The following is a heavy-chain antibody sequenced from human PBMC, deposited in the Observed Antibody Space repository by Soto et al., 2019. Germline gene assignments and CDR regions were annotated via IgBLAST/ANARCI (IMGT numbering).Heavy chain of an antibody. V-gene: IGHV4-30-4*01. Sequence: PSETLSLTCTVSGGSISSGDYYWSWIRQPPGKGLEWIGYIYYSGSTYYNPSLKSRVTISVDTSKNQFSLKLISVTAADTAVYYCASGYYDSSSYYFDYWGQGTLVTVSS. J-gene: IGHJ4*02. CDR2: IYYSGST. D-gene: IGHD3-22*01. CDR1: GGSISSGDYY. CDR3: ASGYYDSSSYYFDY.